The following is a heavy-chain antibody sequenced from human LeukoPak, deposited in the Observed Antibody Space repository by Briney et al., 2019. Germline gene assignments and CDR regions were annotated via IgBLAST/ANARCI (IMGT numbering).Heavy chain of an antibody. CDR3: AKDTNPGYSYKLYYFDY. CDR2: ISGSGGST. J-gene: IGHJ4*02. Sequence: GGSLRLSCAASGFTFSKYWLHWLRQAPGKGLEWVSAISGSGGSTYYADSVKGRFAISRDNSKNTLYLQMNSLRAEDTAVYYCAKDTNPGYSYKLYYFDYWGQGTLVTVSS. D-gene: IGHD6-13*01. CDR1: GFTFSKYW. V-gene: IGHV3-23*01.